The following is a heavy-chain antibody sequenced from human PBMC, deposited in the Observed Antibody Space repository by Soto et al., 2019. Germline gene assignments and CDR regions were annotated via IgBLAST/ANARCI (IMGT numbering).Heavy chain of an antibody. Sequence: ASVKVSCKASGYTFTRYTMNWVRQAPGQRLEWMGWVNPDNGNTKSSQKFQDRVIITRDTSASTAYMDLSSLRSEDTAVYYCARGIATGQLDPWGQGTLVTVSS. J-gene: IGHJ5*02. CDR1: GYTFTRYT. V-gene: IGHV1-3*01. D-gene: IGHD2-15*01. CDR2: VNPDNGNT. CDR3: ARGIATGQLDP.